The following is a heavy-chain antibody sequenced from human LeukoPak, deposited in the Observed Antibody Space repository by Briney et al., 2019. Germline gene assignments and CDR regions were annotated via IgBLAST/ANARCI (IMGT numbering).Heavy chain of an antibody. J-gene: IGHJ6*03. V-gene: IGHV3-7*01. CDR3: AKVRDRRDGYNFYFYYYMDV. CDR2: TKQDGSDK. CDR1: GFTFGDYW. D-gene: IGHD5-24*01. Sequence: GGSLRLSCAASGFTFGDYWMNWVRQAPGKGLEWVANTKQDGSDKAYVDSVRGRFTISRDNAKNSLYLQMNSLRAEDTAVYYCAKVRDRRDGYNFYFYYYMDVWGKGTTVTVSS.